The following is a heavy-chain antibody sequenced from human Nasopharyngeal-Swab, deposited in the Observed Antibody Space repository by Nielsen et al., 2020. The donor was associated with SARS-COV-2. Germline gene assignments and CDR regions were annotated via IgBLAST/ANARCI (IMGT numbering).Heavy chain of an antibody. V-gene: IGHV3-33*01. Sequence: GGSLRLSCAASGFTFSNYGMHWVRQAPGKGLEWVAVIWYDGSNKYYADSVKGRFTISRDNSKNTVYLQMNSLRAEDTAVYYCARGDRLRPDYWGQGTLVTVSS. CDR2: IWYDGSNK. D-gene: IGHD2-21*02. CDR3: ARGDRLRPDY. CDR1: GFTFSNYG. J-gene: IGHJ4*02.